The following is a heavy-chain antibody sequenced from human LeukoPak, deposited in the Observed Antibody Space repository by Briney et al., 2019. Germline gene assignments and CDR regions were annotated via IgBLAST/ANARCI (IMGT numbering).Heavy chain of an antibody. CDR1: GFTFDDYG. CDR3: ARGGKTMVTLSYYYYYMDV. V-gene: IGHV3-20*04. Sequence: PGGSLRLSCAASGFTFDDYGMSWVRQAPGKGLEWVSGINWNSGSTGYADSVKGRFTISRDNAKNSLYLQMNSLRAEDTALYYCARGGKTMVTLSYYYYYMDVWGKGTTVTVSS. D-gene: IGHD5-18*01. J-gene: IGHJ6*03. CDR2: INWNSGST.